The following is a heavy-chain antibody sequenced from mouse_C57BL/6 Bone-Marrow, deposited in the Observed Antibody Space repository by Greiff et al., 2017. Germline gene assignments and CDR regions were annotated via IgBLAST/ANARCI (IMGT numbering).Heavy chain of an antibody. Sequence: QVQLQQPGAELVMPGASVKLSCKASGYTFTSYWMHWVKQRPGQGLEWIGEIDPSDSYTNYNQKFKGKSTLTVDKSSSTAYMQLSSLTSEDSAGYYCARRWLYYGNDYYAMDYWGQGTSVTVSS. CDR3: ARRWLYYGNDYYAMDY. CDR2: IDPSDSYT. J-gene: IGHJ4*01. CDR1: GYTFTSYW. V-gene: IGHV1-69*01. D-gene: IGHD2-1*01.